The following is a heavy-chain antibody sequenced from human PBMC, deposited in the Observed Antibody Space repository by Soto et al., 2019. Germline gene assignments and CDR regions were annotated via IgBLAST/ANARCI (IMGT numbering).Heavy chain of an antibody. V-gene: IGHV4-59*01. CDR3: ASSSVSSVGAPGMDV. Sequence: PSETLSLTCTVSGGSISSYYWSWIRQPPGKGLEWIGYIYYSGSTNYNPSLKSRVTISVDTSKNQFSLKLSSVTAADTAVYYCASSSVSSVGAPGMDVWGQGTTVTVSS. CDR1: GGSISSYY. CDR2: IYYSGST. J-gene: IGHJ6*02. D-gene: IGHD1-26*01.